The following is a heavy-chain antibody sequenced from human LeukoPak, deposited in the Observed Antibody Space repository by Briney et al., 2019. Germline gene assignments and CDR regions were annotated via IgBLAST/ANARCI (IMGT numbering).Heavy chain of an antibody. V-gene: IGHV3-23*01. D-gene: IGHD2-21*01. J-gene: IGHJ3*02. CDR1: GFTFSSYA. CDR3: AKDYLGVIPDAFDI. CDR2: ISGSGGIT. Sequence: GGSLRLSCAASGFTFSSYAMSWVRQAPGKGLEGVSGISGSGGITYYADSVKGRLTMSRDNSKNPLYLQMNSLRAEDTAIYYCAKDYLGVIPDAFDIWGQGTKVTVSS.